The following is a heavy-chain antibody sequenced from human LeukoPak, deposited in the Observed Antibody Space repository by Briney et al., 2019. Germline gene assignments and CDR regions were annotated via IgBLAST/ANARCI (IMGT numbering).Heavy chain of an antibody. CDR3: ARGISTDAFDI. CDR2: IKRDGSEK. D-gene: IGHD2/OR15-2a*01. CDR1: GFTFSSYW. J-gene: IGHJ3*02. V-gene: IGHV3-7*01. Sequence: GGSLRLSCAASGFTFSSYWMSWVRQAPGKGLEWVANIKRDGSEKYYVDSVKGRFTISRDNAKNSLYLQMNSLRAEDTAVYYCARGISTDAFDIWGQGTMVTVSS.